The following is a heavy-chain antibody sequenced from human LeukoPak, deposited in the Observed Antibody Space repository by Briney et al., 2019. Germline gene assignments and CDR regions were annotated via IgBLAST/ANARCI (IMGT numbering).Heavy chain of an antibody. D-gene: IGHD3-3*01. J-gene: IGHJ6*02. Sequence: GGSLRLSCAASGFTFSSYAMSWVRQAPGKGLEWVSAISGSGGSTYYADSVKGRFTISRDNSKNTLYLKMNSLRAEDTAVYYCAKAYYDFWSGYFYYYYYYGMDVWGQGTTVTVSS. CDR1: GFTFSSYA. CDR2: ISGSGGST. CDR3: AKAYYDFWSGYFYYYYYYGMDV. V-gene: IGHV3-23*01.